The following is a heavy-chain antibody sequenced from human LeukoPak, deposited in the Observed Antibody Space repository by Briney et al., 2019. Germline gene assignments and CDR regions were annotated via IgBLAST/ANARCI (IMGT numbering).Heavy chain of an antibody. CDR1: GFTFSNYW. CDR2: IGTDGSTT. V-gene: IGHV3-74*01. CDR3: ARDKYGGNSNAFDI. D-gene: IGHD4-23*01. J-gene: IGHJ3*02. Sequence: PGGSLRLSCAASGFTFSNYWMHWVRQVPGKGLMWGSGIGTDGSTTTYADSVRGRFTISRDNAKNTLSLQMNSLRGEDTAVYYCARDKYGGNSNAFDIWGQGTLVTVSS.